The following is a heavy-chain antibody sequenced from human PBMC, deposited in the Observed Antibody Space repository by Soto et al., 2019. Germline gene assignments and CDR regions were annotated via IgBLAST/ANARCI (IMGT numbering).Heavy chain of an antibody. D-gene: IGHD6-19*01. Sequence: GGSLRLSCAASGFTFSSYSMNWVRQAPGKGLEWVSSISSSSSYIYYADSVKGRFTISRDNAKNSLYLQMNSLRAEDTAVYFFARDNGGLVPPPPLYYGMDVWGQGTTVTVSS. V-gene: IGHV3-21*01. CDR1: GFTFSSYS. J-gene: IGHJ6*02. CDR2: ISSSSSYI. CDR3: ARDNGGLVPPPPLYYGMDV.